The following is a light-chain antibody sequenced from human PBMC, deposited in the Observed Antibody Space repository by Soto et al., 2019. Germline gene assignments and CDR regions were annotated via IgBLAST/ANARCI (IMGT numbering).Light chain of an antibody. CDR2: GAS. V-gene: IGKV1-33*01. CDR3: QQYDNLIT. CDR1: QDIRNY. J-gene: IGKJ5*01. Sequence: DIQMTQSPSALSASVGDRITITCQASQDIRNYLNWYQQKPGKAPKLLIFGASDLETGVPSRFSGSGFGTAFTFTISSLQPEDIATYYCQQYDNLITFGQGTRLEIK.